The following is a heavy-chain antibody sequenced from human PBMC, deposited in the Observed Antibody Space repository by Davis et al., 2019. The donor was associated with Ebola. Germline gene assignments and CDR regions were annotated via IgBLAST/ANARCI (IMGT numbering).Heavy chain of an antibody. CDR1: GYTFTGYY. Sequence: ASVKVSCKASGYTFTGYYMHWVRQAPGQGLEWMGWINPNSGGTNYAQKFQGWVTMTRDTSISTAYMELSRLRSDDTAVYYCAREEIIVVVPATTRVYYYYGMDVWGQGTTVTVS. D-gene: IGHD2-2*01. CDR3: AREEIIVVVPATTRVYYYYGMDV. V-gene: IGHV1-2*04. CDR2: INPNSGGT. J-gene: IGHJ6*02.